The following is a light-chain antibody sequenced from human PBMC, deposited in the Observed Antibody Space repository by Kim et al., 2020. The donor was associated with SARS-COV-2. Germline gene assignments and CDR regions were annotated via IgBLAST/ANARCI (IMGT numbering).Light chain of an antibody. CDR2: GKN. V-gene: IGLV3-19*01. CDR1: SLRSYY. Sequence: ALGQTVRITCQGDSLRSYYASWYQKKPGQAPVLVIYGKNNRPSGIPHRFSGSSSGNTASLTITGAQAEDEADYYCNSRDSSGNHVVFGGGTQLTVL. CDR3: NSRDSSGNHVV. J-gene: IGLJ2*01.